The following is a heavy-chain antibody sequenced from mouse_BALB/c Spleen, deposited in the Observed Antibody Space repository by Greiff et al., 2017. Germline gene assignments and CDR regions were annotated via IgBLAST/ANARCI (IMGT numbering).Heavy chain of an antibody. V-gene: IGHV5-17*02. D-gene: IGHD1-1*01. CDR2: ISSGSSTI. CDR1: GFTFSSFG. J-gene: IGHJ4*01. CDR3: AREGLYYGAMDD. Sequence: EVQLVESGGGLVQPGGSRKLSCAASGFTFSSFGMHWVRQAPEKGLEWVAYISSGSSTIYYADTVKGRFTISRDNPKNTLFLQMTSLRSEDTAMYYCAREGLYYGAMDDWGQGTSVTVSS.